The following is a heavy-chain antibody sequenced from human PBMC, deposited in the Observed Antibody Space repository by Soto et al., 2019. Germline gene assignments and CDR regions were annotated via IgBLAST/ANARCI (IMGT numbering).Heavy chain of an antibody. D-gene: IGHD5-12*01. CDR3: AKGSIAYSASVDN. J-gene: IGHJ4*02. V-gene: IGHV3-23*01. CDR1: GFSFSSYA. CDR2: ISARGGSS. Sequence: EVQLLESGGGLVQPGGSLRLSCAASGFSFSSYAMVWVRQAPGKGLEWVSVISARGGSSYFADSVKGRFTTSRDNSKNVLSLEMSSLRVDDTATYFCAKGSIAYSASVDNWGQGTLVLVSS.